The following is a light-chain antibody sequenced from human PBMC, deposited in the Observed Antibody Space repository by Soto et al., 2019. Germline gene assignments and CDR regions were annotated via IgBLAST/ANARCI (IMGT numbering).Light chain of an antibody. V-gene: IGLV2-14*01. CDR3: SSYTSSSTL. J-gene: IGLJ1*01. CDR1: SSDVGNYNY. CDR2: MVS. Sequence: SVLTQPASVSGSPGQSITISCTGTSSDVGNYNYVSWYQQYPGRVPKLLIYMVSNRPSGVSNRFSGSKSGNTASLTISGLQAEDEADYFCSSYTSSSTLFGTGTKVTVL.